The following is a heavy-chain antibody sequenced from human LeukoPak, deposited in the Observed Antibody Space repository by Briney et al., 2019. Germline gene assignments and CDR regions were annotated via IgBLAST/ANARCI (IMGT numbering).Heavy chain of an antibody. CDR3: ATHYITSGWHFFDY. J-gene: IGHJ4*02. Sequence: SETLSLTCTVSGGSISSYYWSWIRQPPGKGLEWIGYIYYSGSTNYNPSLKSRVTISVDTSKNQFSLKLSSVTAADTAVYYSATHYITSGWHFFDYWGQGTLVTVSS. CDR1: GGSISSYY. V-gene: IGHV4-59*01. CDR2: IYYSGST. D-gene: IGHD6-19*01.